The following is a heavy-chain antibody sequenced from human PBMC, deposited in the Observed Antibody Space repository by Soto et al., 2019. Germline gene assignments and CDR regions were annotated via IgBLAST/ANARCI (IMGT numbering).Heavy chain of an antibody. Sequence: QVQLQESGPGLVKPSQTLSLTCTVSGGSISSGDYYWSWIRQPPGKGLEWIGYIYYSGSTYYNPSLKSRVTISVDTSKNQFSLKLSSVTAADTAVYYCARAVITDYYYYGMDVWGQGTTVTVSS. J-gene: IGHJ6*02. CDR2: IYYSGST. V-gene: IGHV4-30-4*01. CDR3: ARAVITDYYYYGMDV. CDR1: GGSISSGDYY.